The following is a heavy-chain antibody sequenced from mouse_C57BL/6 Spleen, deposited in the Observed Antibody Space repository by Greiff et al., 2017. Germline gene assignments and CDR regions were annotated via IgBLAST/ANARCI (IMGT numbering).Heavy chain of an antibody. CDR2: ISYDGSN. V-gene: IGHV3-6*01. J-gene: IGHJ2*01. D-gene: IGHD1-1*01. CDR1: GYSITSGYY. CDR3: AREDYGTHY. Sequence: EVQLQESGPGLVKPSQSLSLTCSVTGYSITSGYYWNWIRQFPGNKLEWMGYISYDGSNNYNPSLKNRISITRDTSKNQFFLKLNSVTTEHTATYYCAREDYGTHYWGQGTTLTVSS.